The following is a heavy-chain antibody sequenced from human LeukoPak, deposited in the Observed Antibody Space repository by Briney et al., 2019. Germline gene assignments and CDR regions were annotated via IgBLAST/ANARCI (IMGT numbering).Heavy chain of an antibody. CDR3: ARLPDVSGGPFDY. J-gene: IGHJ4*02. CDR1: DDSISRDF. Sequence: SETLSLTCTASDDSISRDFWTWIRQPPRKGLEWIGYIRYSGRTEYNPSLKSRVTISIQTSKNQISLKLTSVTAADTAIYYCARLPDVSGGPFDYWGQGILVTVSS. CDR2: IRYSGRT. D-gene: IGHD6-19*01. V-gene: IGHV4-59*01.